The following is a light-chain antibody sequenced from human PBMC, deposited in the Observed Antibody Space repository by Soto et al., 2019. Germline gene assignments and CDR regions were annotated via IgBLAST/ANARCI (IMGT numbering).Light chain of an antibody. CDR3: QQATTFPLT. CDR1: QSVSSY. CDR2: DAS. Sequence: EIVLTQSPATLSLSPGERATLSCRASQSVSSYLAWYQQKPGQAPGLLIYDASNRATGIPARFSGSGSGTEFTLTISSVQPEDFATYYCQQATTFPLTFGGGTKVDIK. J-gene: IGKJ4*01. V-gene: IGKV3-11*01.